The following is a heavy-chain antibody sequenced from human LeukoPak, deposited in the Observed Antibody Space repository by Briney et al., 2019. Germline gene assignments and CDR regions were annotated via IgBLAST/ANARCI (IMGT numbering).Heavy chain of an antibody. CDR3: VGQSFDY. CDR1: GLTFSSYW. CDR2: INSDGSST. V-gene: IGHV3-74*01. Sequence: PGGSLRLSCAASGLTFSSYWMFWLRHAPGKGLVWVSRINSDGSSTSYADSVKGRFTISRDNAKNTLYLQMNSLRAEDTAVYYCVGQSFDYWGQGTLVTVSS. J-gene: IGHJ4*02.